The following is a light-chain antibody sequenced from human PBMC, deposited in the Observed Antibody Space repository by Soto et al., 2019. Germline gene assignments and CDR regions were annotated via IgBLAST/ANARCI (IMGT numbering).Light chain of an antibody. CDR1: QDVSNK. CDR3: QQYIRGPLT. Sequence: EMVVTQSPATLSVSPGERATFSCRTIQDVSNKLAWYQQKPGQAPSLLIYDASTRATGTPARFSGSGSGTEFTLAVSSLQSEDYAVYFCQQYIRGPLTFGGGTKVEIK. V-gene: IGKV3D-15*01. CDR2: DAS. J-gene: IGKJ4*01.